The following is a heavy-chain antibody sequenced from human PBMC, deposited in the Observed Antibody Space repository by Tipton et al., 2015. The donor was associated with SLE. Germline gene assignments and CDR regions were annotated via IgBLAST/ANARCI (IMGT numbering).Heavy chain of an antibody. CDR1: GGSFSGYY. V-gene: IGHV4-34*01. D-gene: IGHD1-26*01. J-gene: IGHJ4*02. CDR2: INHSGST. CDR3: ARTDSGELGRYFDY. Sequence: TLSLTCAVYGGSFSGYYWSWIRQPPGKGLEWIGEINHSGSTNYNPSLKSRVTISVDTSKNQFSLKLSSVTAADTAVYYCARTDSGELGRYFDYWGQGTLVTVSS.